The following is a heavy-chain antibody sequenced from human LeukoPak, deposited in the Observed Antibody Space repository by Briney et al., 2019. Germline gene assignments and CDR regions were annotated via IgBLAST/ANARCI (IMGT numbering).Heavy chain of an antibody. CDR3: ARGPTSLTGYYTLLDY. Sequence: GGSLRLSCAASGFTFSGYWMSWVRQAPGKGLEWVANINKDGSERYNVDSVKGRFTISRDNSKNSLYLQMNSLRTEDTALYYCARGPTSLTGYYTLLDYWGQGTLVTVSS. CDR2: INKDGSER. J-gene: IGHJ4*02. V-gene: IGHV3-7*03. D-gene: IGHD3-9*01. CDR1: GFTFSGYW.